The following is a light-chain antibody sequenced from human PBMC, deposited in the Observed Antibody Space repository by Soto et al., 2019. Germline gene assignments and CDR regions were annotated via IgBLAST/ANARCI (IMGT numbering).Light chain of an antibody. CDR2: GAS. CDR3: QQSYSTPLT. Sequence: DIQMTQSPSSLSASLGDRFTMTFRASQSISSYLNWYQQKPGRAPKLLISGASSLQTGVPSRFSGSGSGTDFTLTISNLQPEDFATYYCQQSYSTPLTFGGGTKVDIK. CDR1: QSISSY. J-gene: IGKJ4*01. V-gene: IGKV1-39*01.